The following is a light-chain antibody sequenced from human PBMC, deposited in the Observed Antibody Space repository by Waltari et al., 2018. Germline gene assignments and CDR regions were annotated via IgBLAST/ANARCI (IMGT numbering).Light chain of an antibody. V-gene: IGKV4-1*01. CDR3: QQYYSNPPT. CDR1: QTLLYSSNNKNY. J-gene: IGKJ5*01. Sequence: DIVMTQSPDSLAVSLGERATLNCKSSQTLLYSSNNKNYLAWYQQKPGQPPKLLIYWASARESGVPDRFSGSGSGTDFTLTISSLQAEDVAVYYCQQYYSNPPTFGQGTRLEIK. CDR2: WAS.